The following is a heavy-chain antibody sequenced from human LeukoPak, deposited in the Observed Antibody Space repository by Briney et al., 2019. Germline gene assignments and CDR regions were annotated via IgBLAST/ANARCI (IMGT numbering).Heavy chain of an antibody. CDR1: GGSISSGDYY. J-gene: IGHJ4*02. CDR3: ARDGYGYGYALDY. CDR2: IYYSGST. V-gene: IGHV4-30-4*01. D-gene: IGHD5-18*01. Sequence: SQTLSLTCTVSGGSISSGDYYWSWIRQPPGKGLEWIGYIYYSGSTYYNPSLKSRVIISVDTSKNQFSLKLGSVTAADTAVYYCARDGYGYGYALDYWGQGTLVTVSS.